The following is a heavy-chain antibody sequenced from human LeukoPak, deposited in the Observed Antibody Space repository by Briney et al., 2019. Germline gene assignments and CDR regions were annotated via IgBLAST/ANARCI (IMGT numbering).Heavy chain of an antibody. D-gene: IGHD3-16*02. CDR1: GYTFTGYY. V-gene: IGHV1-2*06. CDR3: ARGMITFGGVIVY. Sequence: ASVKVSCKASGYTFTGYYMHWVRQAPGQGLEWMGRINPNSGGTNYAQKFQGRVTMTRDTSISTAYMELSGLRSDDTAVYYCARGMITFGGVIVYWGQGTLVTVSS. J-gene: IGHJ4*02. CDR2: INPNSGGT.